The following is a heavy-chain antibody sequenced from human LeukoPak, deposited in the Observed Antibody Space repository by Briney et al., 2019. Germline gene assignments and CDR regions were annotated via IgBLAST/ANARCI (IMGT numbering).Heavy chain of an antibody. D-gene: IGHD3-10*01. J-gene: IGHJ6*03. Sequence: GGSLRLSCAASGFTFSDYYMSWIRQAPGKGLEWVSYISSSGSTIYYADSVKGRFTISRDNAKHSLYLQMNSLRAEDTAVYYCARDGSRVDGSGRYYYYYMGVWGKGTTVTVSS. CDR1: GFTFSDYY. V-gene: IGHV3-11*04. CDR3: ARDGSRVDGSGRYYYYYMGV. CDR2: ISSSGSTI.